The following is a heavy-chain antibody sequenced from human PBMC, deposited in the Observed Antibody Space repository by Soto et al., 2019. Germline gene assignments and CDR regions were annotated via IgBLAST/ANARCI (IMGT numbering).Heavy chain of an antibody. CDR2: ISYDGSTK. J-gene: IGHJ4*02. D-gene: IGHD1-20*01. CDR3: AKGYTTKVTD. V-gene: IGHV3-30*18. CDR1: GFLFSSYG. Sequence: QVQLMESGGGVVQTGRSLRLSCTASGFLFSSYGLHWVRQAPGKGLEWVTLISYDGSTKYYTDSVKGRFTISRDNSRNTLYLQMNSLRVEDTAVYYCAKGYTTKVTDWGQGTLVNVSS.